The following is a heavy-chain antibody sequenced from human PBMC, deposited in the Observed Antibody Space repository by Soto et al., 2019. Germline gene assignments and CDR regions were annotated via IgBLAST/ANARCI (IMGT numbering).Heavy chain of an antibody. Sequence: ASVKVSCKASGYTFTSYGISWVRQAPGQGLEWMGWISAYNGNTNYAQKLQGRVTMTTDTSTSTAYMELRSLRSDDTAVYDCARDYISDFGVVINWFDPWGQGTLVTVSS. J-gene: IGHJ5*02. D-gene: IGHD3-3*01. CDR3: ARDYISDFGVVINWFDP. V-gene: IGHV1-18*01. CDR2: ISAYNGNT. CDR1: GYTFTSYG.